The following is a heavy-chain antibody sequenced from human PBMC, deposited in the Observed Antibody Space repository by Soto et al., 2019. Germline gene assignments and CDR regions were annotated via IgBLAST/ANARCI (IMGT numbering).Heavy chain of an antibody. D-gene: IGHD2-2*01. CDR2: IYYSGST. V-gene: IGHV4-31*03. CDR3: ARDSAVVPAAIGRRYNWFDP. J-gene: IGHJ5*02. Sequence: SETLSLTCTVSGGSVSSGSYYWSWIRQPPGKGLEWIGYIYYSGSTYYNPSLKSRVTISVDTSKNQFSLKLSSVTAADTAVYYCARDSAVVPAAIGRRYNWFDPWGQGTLVTVSS. CDR1: GGSVSSGSYY.